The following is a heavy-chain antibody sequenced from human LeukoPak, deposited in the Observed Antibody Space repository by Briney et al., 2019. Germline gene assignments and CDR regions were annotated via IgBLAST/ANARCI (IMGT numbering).Heavy chain of an antibody. J-gene: IGHJ4*02. Sequence: PSETLSLTCAVYGGSFSSYYWSWIRQPPGKGLEWIGYIYYSGSTNYNPSLKSRVTISVDTSKNQFSLKLSSVIVADTAVYYCARGSGSVASVSFDYWGQGTLVTVSS. CDR2: IYYSGST. V-gene: IGHV4-59*01. D-gene: IGHD6-19*01. CDR1: GGSFSSYY. CDR3: ARGSGSVASVSFDY.